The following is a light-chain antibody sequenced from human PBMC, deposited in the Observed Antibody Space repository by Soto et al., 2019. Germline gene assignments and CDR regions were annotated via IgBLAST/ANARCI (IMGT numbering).Light chain of an antibody. CDR3: QQYGSSPYT. CDR1: ESVSSMY. Sequence: EIVLTQSPGTLSLFPGESATLSCRASESVSSMYFAWYQQKPGQAPRLLIHGSSRRATGIPDRFSASGSGTAFTLSISRLVPEDFAVYYCQQYGSSPYTFGQGTKVEIK. CDR2: GSS. V-gene: IGKV3-20*01. J-gene: IGKJ2*01.